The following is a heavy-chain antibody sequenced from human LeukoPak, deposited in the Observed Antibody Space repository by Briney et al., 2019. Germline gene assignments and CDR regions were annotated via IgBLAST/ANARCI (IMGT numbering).Heavy chain of an antibody. D-gene: IGHD1-7*01. J-gene: IGHJ5*02. CDR1: GYSIGSGYY. CDR2: IYHSGST. Sequence: SETLSLTCAVSGYSIGSGYYWAWIRQPPGKGLEWIGSIYHSGSTYYNPSLKSRVTISVDTSKNQFSLKLSSVTAADTAVYYCARDITGTTRWFDPWGQGTLITVSS. V-gene: IGHV4-38-2*01. CDR3: ARDITGTTRWFDP.